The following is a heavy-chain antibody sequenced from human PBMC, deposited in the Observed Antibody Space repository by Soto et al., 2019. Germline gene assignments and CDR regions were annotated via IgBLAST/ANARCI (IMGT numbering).Heavy chain of an antibody. V-gene: IGHV1-18*01. D-gene: IGHD3-10*01. CDR2: ISAYNGNT. Sequence: ASVKVSCKASGYTFTSYGISWVRQAPGQGLEWMGWISAYNGNTNYAQKLQGRVTMTTDTSTSTAYMELRSLGSDETAVYYCARGLYYGSGSYSYDAFDIWGQGTMVTVSS. J-gene: IGHJ3*02. CDR3: ARGLYYGSGSYSYDAFDI. CDR1: GYTFTSYG.